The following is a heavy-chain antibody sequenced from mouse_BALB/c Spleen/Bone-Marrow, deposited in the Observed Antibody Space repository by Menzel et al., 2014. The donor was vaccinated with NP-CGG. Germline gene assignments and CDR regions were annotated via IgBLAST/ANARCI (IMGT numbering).Heavy chain of an antibody. Sequence: ASGVPFSSYTMSWVRQNPQKRLEWVATISSGGSYTYYPDSVKGRFTISRDNAKNTLYLQMSSLRSEDTAMYYCARHGITRLLDYWGQGTTLTVSS. CDR2: ISSGGSYT. J-gene: IGHJ2*01. CDR1: GVPFSSYT. V-gene: IGHV5-9-3*01. CDR3: ARHGITRLLDY. D-gene: IGHD2-4*01.